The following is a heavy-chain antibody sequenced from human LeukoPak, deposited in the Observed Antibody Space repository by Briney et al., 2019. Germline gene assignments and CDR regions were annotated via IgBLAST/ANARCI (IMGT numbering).Heavy chain of an antibody. V-gene: IGHV1-8*01. Sequence: GASVKVSCKASGYTFTSYDINWVRQATGQGLGWMGWMNPNSGNTGYAQKFQGRVTMTRNTSISTAYMELSSLRSEDTAVYYCARSPKTRITIFGVVRYNRFDPWGQGTLVTVSS. D-gene: IGHD3-3*01. CDR3: ARSPKTRITIFGVVRYNRFDP. CDR2: MNPNSGNT. CDR1: GYTFTSYD. J-gene: IGHJ5*02.